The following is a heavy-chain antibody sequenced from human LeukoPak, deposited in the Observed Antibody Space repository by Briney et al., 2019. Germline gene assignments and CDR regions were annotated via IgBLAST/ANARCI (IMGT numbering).Heavy chain of an antibody. D-gene: IGHD3-3*01. J-gene: IGHJ3*02. CDR2: IYHSGST. Sequence: SETLSLTCNVSGYSISSGYYWGWIRQSPGKGLEWIGSIYHSGSTYYNPSLKSRVTISVDTSKNQFSLKVSSVTAADTAVYYCAREGNDFWSGYYRRDAFDIWGQGTMVTVSS. V-gene: IGHV4-38-2*02. CDR3: AREGNDFWSGYYRRDAFDI. CDR1: GYSISSGYY.